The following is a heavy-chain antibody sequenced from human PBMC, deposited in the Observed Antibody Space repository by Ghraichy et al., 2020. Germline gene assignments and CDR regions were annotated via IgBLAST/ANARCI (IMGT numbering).Heavy chain of an antibody. CDR1: GFSFSTYT. CDR3: SKDQGATLMVISLYAFDI. D-gene: IGHD5-24*01. Sequence: GGSLRLSCAASGFSFSTYTMSWVRQAPGKGLEWVSGISGSGGSTNYADSVKGRFTISRDNSKNTLYLQMNSLRAEDTAVYYCSKDQGATLMVISLYAFDIWGQGTMVIVSS. V-gene: IGHV3-23*01. CDR2: ISGSGGST. J-gene: IGHJ3*02.